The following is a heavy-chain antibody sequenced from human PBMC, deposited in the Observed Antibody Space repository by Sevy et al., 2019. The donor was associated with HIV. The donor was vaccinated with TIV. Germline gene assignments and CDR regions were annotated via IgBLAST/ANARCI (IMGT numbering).Heavy chain of an antibody. Sequence: GGSLRLSCAASGFIFSDYTLHWVRQAPGTGLEWVAVISYDGSFPYYADSVEGRFTISRDNSKNTLFLQMNSLRHEDTAVYYCARSQSSSWHYFDYWGQGTLVTVSS. V-gene: IGHV3-30*04. CDR2: ISYDGSFP. D-gene: IGHD6-13*01. CDR1: GFIFSDYT. CDR3: ARSQSSSWHYFDY. J-gene: IGHJ4*02.